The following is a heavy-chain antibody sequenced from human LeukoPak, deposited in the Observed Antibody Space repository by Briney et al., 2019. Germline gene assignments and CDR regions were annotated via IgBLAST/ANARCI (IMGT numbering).Heavy chain of an antibody. J-gene: IGHJ3*02. CDR2: IYPGDSDT. CDR1: GYSFTSYW. CDR3: ARPGSGAFYTRRRNAFDI. Sequence: GESLKISCKGSGYSFTSYWIGWVRQMPGKGLEWMGIIYPGDSDTRYSPSFQGQVTISADKSISTAYLQWSSLKASDTAMYYCARPGSGAFYTRRRNAFDIWGQGTMVTVSS. V-gene: IGHV5-51*01. D-gene: IGHD3-16*01.